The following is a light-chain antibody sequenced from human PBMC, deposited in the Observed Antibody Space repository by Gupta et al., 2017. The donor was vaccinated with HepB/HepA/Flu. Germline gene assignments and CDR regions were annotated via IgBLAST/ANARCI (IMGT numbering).Light chain of an antibody. Sequence: EIVLTQSPATLSLSPGERATLSCRASQSVSNYVAWYQQKPGQAPRLLIYDAFNRATGIPARFSGSGSGTDFTLTISSREPEDFAVYYCQQLTNRPITFGKGTRLEIK. CDR3: QQLTNRPIT. V-gene: IGKV3-11*01. J-gene: IGKJ5*01. CDR2: DAF. CDR1: QSVSNY.